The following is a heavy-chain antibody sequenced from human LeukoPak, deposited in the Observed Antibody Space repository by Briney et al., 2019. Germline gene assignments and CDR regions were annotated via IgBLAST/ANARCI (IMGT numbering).Heavy chain of an antibody. D-gene: IGHD6-13*01. V-gene: IGHV3-7*03. CDR1: GFTFSSYW. J-gene: IGHJ3*02. Sequence: GGSLRLSCAASGFTFSSYWMSWVRQAPGKGLEWVANIKQDGSEKYYVDSVKGRFTISRDNAKNSLYLQMNSLRAEDTAVYYCAKESHSSSWYQDAFDIWGQGTMVTVSS. CDR2: IKQDGSEK. CDR3: AKESHSSSWYQDAFDI.